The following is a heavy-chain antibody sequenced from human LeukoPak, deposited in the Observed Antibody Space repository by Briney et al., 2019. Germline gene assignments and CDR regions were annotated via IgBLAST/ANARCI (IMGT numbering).Heavy chain of an antibody. J-gene: IGHJ4*02. V-gene: IGHV3-30-3*01. CDR1: GFTFNSYA. D-gene: IGHD1-14*01. CDR3: ARDPARTFDY. Sequence: GGSLRLSCAASGFTFNSYAMHWVRQAPGKGLEWVAVISYDGSNKFYADSVKGRFTISRDNSKNTLYLQMNSLRPEDTAVYYCARDPARTFDYWGQGTLVTVSS. CDR2: ISYDGSNK.